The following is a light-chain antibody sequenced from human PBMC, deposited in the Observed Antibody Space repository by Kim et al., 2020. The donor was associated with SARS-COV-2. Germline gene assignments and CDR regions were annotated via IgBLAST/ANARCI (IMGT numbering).Light chain of an antibody. CDR3: NSRDSSTNNLV. CDR2: GKG. V-gene: IGLV3-19*01. J-gene: IGLJ2*01. Sequence: SSELTQDPAVSVALGQTVRITCQGDSLRRYYASWYQQKPGQAPVVVIYGKGNRPSGIPDRFSGSSSGNTASLAITGAQGEDEADYYCNSRDSSTNNLVFG. CDR1: SLRRYY.